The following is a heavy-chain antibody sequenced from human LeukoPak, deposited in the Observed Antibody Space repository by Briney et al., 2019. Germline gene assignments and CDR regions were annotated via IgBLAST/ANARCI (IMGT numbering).Heavy chain of an antibody. V-gene: IGHV1-18*01. Sequence: ASVKVSCKASGYTFTSYGISWVRQAPGQGLEWMGWISAYNGNTNYAQKLQGRVTMTTDTSTSTAYMELRSLRSDDTAVYYCARDRPFYYYDSSGYFDYWGQGTLVTVSS. D-gene: IGHD3-22*01. J-gene: IGHJ4*02. CDR2: ISAYNGNT. CDR1: GYTFTSYG. CDR3: ARDRPFYYYDSSGYFDY.